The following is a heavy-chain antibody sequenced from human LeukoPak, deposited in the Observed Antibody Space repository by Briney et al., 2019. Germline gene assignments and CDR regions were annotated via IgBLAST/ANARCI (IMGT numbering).Heavy chain of an antibody. CDR1: GITFSTYG. D-gene: IGHD6-19*01. CDR2: ISYDGSNT. V-gene: IGHV3-30*18. J-gene: IGHJ5*02. CDR3: AKAKVDGYTSGWYSFDH. Sequence: GGSLRLSCAAYGITFSTYGMHWVRQAPGKGLEWVAVISYDGSNTYYADSVKGRFTISRDTSKSTLYLQMNSLRAEDTAVYYCAKAKVDGYTSGWYSFDHWGQGTLVTVSS.